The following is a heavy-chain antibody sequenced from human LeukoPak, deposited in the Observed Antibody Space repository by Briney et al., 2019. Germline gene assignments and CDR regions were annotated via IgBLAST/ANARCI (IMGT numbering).Heavy chain of an antibody. V-gene: IGHV5-51*01. CDR2: IYPGDSDT. J-gene: IGHJ4*02. CDR3: ARRGYSFGYDY. CDR1: GYSFTSYW. D-gene: IGHD5-18*01. Sequence: GESLKISCKGSGYSFTSYWIGWVRQMPGKGLEWMGIIYPGDSDTRYSPSFQGLVTISADKSTSTTYLQWSSLKASDTAMYYCARRGYSFGYDYWGQGTLVTVSS.